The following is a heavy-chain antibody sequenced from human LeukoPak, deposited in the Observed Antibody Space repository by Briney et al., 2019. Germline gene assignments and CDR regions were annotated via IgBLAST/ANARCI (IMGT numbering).Heavy chain of an antibody. Sequence: SETLSLTCTVSGGSISSYYWSWIRQPPGKGLEWIGYIYYSGSTNYNPSLKSRVTISVDTSKNQFSLKLSSVTAADTAVYYCARHRYRSGSDWIDPWGQGTLVTVSS. D-gene: IGHD1-26*01. CDR2: IYYSGST. V-gene: IGHV4-59*08. CDR1: GGSISSYY. J-gene: IGHJ5*02. CDR3: ARHRYRSGSDWIDP.